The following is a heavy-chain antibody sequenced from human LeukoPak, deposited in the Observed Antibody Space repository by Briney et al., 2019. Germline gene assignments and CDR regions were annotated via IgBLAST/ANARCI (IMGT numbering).Heavy chain of an antibody. Sequence: SETLSLTCTVSGDSVSSFYWSWTRQPAGKGLEWIGRIYTSGSVDYNPSLKSRVTMSVDTSKSHFSLRLSSVTAADTAVYYCARHYETDWFDPWGQGTLVTVSS. V-gene: IGHV4-4*07. CDR1: GDSVSSFY. J-gene: IGHJ5*02. D-gene: IGHD4-17*01. CDR2: IYTSGSV. CDR3: ARHYETDWFDP.